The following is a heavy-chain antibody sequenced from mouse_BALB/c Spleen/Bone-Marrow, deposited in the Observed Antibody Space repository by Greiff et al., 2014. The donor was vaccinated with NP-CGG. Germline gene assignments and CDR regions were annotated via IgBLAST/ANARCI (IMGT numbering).Heavy chain of an antibody. J-gene: IGHJ2*01. CDR3: ARRGTGVDY. CDR2: IYPRGGYT. D-gene: IGHD4-1*01. V-gene: IGHV1-63*02. CDR1: GYTFTNYW. Sequence: QVQLQQPGAELVRPGTSVKISCEASGYTFTNYWLGWVKQRPGHGLEWIGDIYPRGGYTNYNEKFKGKATLTADTSSSTAYMQLSSLASEDSAVYFCARRGTGVDYWGQGTTLTVSS.